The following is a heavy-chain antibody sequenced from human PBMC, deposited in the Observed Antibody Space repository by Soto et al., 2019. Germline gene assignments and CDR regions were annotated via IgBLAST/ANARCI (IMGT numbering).Heavy chain of an antibody. D-gene: IGHD6-13*01. CDR2: ISGSGGST. CDR1: GFTFSSYA. Sequence: GGSLRLSCAASGFTFSSYAMSWVRQAPGKGLEWVSAISGSGGSTYYADSVKGRFTISRDSSKNTLYLQMNSLRAEDTAVYYCVKVPRSAAGALALCYVDYWGQGTLVTVSS. CDR3: VKVPRSAAGALALCYVDY. J-gene: IGHJ4*02. V-gene: IGHV3-23*01.